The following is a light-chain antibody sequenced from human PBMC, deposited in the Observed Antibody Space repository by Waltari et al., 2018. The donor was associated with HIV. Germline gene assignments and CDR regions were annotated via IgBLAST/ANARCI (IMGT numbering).Light chain of an antibody. CDR3: VVWDDSLSGVV. V-gene: IGLV1-47*01. Sequence: QSVLTQPPAASEPPGQRVTITCSGVLSNIGSKTVYWYQHVPGTAPKLLMDRNDQRPSGVPDRFSGSKSGTSASLAISGLRSEDEADYYCVVWDDSLSGVVFGGGTKLTVL. CDR2: RND. J-gene: IGLJ2*01. CDR1: LSNIGSKT.